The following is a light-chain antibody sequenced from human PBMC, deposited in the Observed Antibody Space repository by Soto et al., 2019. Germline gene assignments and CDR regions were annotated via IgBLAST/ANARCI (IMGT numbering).Light chain of an antibody. V-gene: IGLV2-14*01. CDR2: EVS. CDR1: SSDVGAYNF. CDR3: SSYAGTATLV. J-gene: IGLJ2*01. Sequence: QSVLTQPASVSGSPGQSITISCTGSSSDVGAYNFVSWYQHSPGKAPKLIIYEVSNRPSGVSNRFSGSKSGNTASLTISGLQPEVEADYHCSSYAGTATLVFGGGTKLTVL.